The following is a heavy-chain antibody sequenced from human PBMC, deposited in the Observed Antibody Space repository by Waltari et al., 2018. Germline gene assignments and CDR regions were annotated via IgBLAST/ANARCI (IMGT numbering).Heavy chain of an antibody. V-gene: IGHV1-18*01. CDR2: IGGYNGDA. D-gene: IGHD3-16*01. CDR1: GYIFSNYG. Sequence: QLVQSGAEVKKPGASVKVSCKGSGYIFSNYGVTWVRQAPGQGLEWMGWIGGYNGDAKYEEKFEGRVTMTRDTSTSTAYMEIRGLRSDDTAVYFCARDDVDSSAFGGFWGQGTQVTVSS. CDR3: ARDDVDSSAFGGF. J-gene: IGHJ4*02.